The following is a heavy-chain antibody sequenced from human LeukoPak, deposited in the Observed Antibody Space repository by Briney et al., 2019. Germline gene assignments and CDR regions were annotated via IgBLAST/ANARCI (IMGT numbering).Heavy chain of an antibody. CDR2: IYHSGST. J-gene: IGHJ4*02. Sequence: ASETLSLTCAVSGGSISSGGYSWSWIRQPPGKGLEWIGYIYHSGSTYYNPSLKSRVTISVDRSKNQFSLKLSSVTAADTAVYYCAKVVQWELLHFDYWGQGTLVTVSS. CDR3: AKVVQWELLHFDY. V-gene: IGHV4-30-2*01. CDR1: GGSISSGGYS. D-gene: IGHD1-26*01.